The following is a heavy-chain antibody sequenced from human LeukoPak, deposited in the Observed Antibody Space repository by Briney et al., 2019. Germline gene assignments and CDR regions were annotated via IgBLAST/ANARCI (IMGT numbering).Heavy chain of an antibody. Sequence: PSETLSLTCAVYGGSFSGYYWSWIRQPPGKGLEWIGEINHSGSTNYNPSLKSRVTISVDTSKNQLSLKLSSVTAADTAVYYCAKGYYYGSGSYYTPYNWFDPWGQGTLVTVSS. CDR3: AKGYYYGSGSYYTPYNWFDP. CDR1: GGSFSGYY. CDR2: INHSGST. D-gene: IGHD3-10*01. J-gene: IGHJ5*02. V-gene: IGHV4-34*01.